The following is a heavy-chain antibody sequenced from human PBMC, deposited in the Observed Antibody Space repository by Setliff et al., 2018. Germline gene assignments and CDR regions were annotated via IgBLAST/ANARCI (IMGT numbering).Heavy chain of an antibody. J-gene: IGHJ6*03. CDR1: GYTFTGYA. Sequence: ASVKVSCKASGYTFTGYAINWVRQAPGQGLEYLGWINTNTGNQTYVQGFTGRFVFSLDTSVSTAYLQISSLKAEDTAVYYCARGVYEYSYGYRGHYYYYMDVWGKGATVTV. D-gene: IGHD3-16*01. CDR3: ARGVYEYSYGYRGHYYYYMDV. V-gene: IGHV7-4-1*02. CDR2: INTNTGNQ.